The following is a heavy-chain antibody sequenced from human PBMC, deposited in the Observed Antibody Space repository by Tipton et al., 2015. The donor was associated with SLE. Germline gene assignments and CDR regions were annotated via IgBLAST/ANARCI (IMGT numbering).Heavy chain of an antibody. J-gene: IGHJ3*02. V-gene: IGHV5-51*03. CDR1: RYNFTNYW. CDR3: ATTRGSGSLNAFDI. CDR2: IFPDDSDT. Sequence: QLVQSGAEVKKPGEPLRISCKASRYNFTNYWIGWVRQVPGKGLEWMGIIFPDDSDTRYSPSFQGQVTISAAKSISTAYLQWISVKASDTAMYYCATTRGSGSLNAFDIWGHGTMVAVSS. D-gene: IGHD3-10*01.